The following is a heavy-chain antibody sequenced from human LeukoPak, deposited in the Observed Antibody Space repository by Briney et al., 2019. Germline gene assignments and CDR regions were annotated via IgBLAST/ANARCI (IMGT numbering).Heavy chain of an antibody. J-gene: IGHJ4*02. V-gene: IGHV1-8*01. CDR2: MNPNSGNT. CDR3: ARGRRWLQFGPFDY. D-gene: IGHD5-24*01. Sequence: ASVKVSCKASGYTFTSYDINWVRQATGQGLEWMGWMNPNSGNTGYAQKFQGRVTITADESTSTAYMELSSLRSEDTAVYYCARGRRWLQFGPFDYWGQGTLVTVSS. CDR1: GYTFTSYD.